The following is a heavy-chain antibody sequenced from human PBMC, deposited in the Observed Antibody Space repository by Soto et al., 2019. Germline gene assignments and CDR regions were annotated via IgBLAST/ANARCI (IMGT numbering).Heavy chain of an antibody. CDR3: AKPMVRGVPLFDY. D-gene: IGHD3-10*01. Sequence: PGWSLRLSCAASGFTFSSYGMHWVRQAPGKGLEWVAVISYDGSNKYYADSVKGRFTISRDNSKNTLYLQMNSLRAEDTAVYYCAKPMVRGVPLFDYWGQGTLVTVSS. V-gene: IGHV3-30*18. CDR2: ISYDGSNK. CDR1: GFTFSSYG. J-gene: IGHJ4*02.